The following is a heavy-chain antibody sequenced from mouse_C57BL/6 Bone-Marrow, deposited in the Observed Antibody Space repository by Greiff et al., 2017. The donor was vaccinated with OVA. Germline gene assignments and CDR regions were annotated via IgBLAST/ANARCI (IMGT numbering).Heavy chain of an antibody. CDR1: GYTFTSYW. CDR3: ARELRLPYAMDY. Sequence: VKLQQPGAELVKPGASVKLSCKASGYTFTSYWMHWVKQRPGQGLEWIGMIHPNSGSTNYNEKFKSKATLTVDKSSSTAYMQRSSLTSEDSAVYYCARELRLPYAMDYWGQGTSVTVSS. V-gene: IGHV1-64*01. CDR2: IHPNSGST. D-gene: IGHD3-2*02. J-gene: IGHJ4*01.